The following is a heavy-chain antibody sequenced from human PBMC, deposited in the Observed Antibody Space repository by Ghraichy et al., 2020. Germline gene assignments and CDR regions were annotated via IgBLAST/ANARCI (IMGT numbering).Heavy chain of an antibody. D-gene: IGHD3-22*01. CDR2: ISGSGGST. V-gene: IGHV3-23*01. CDR3: AKDVPDSSGYSA. Sequence: GGSLRLSCAASGFTFSSYSMTWVRQAPGKGLEWVSAISGSGGSTYYADSVKGRFTISRDNSKNTLYLQMNSLRAEDTVVYYCAKDVPDSSGYSAWGQGTLVTVSS. J-gene: IGHJ5*02. CDR1: GFTFSSYS.